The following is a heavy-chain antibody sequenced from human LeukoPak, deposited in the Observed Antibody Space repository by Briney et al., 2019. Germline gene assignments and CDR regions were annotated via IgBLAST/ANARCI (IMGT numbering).Heavy chain of an antibody. V-gene: IGHV4-61*02. CDR3: ARAVGSSESNWFDP. J-gene: IGHJ5*02. Sequence: SETLSLTCTVSGGSISSGSYYWSWIRQPAGKGLEWIGRIYTSGSTNYNPSLKSRVTMSVDRSKNQFSLKLSSVTAADTAVYYCARAVGSSESNWFDPWGQGALVTVSS. D-gene: IGHD1-26*01. CDR2: IYTSGST. CDR1: GGSISSGSYY.